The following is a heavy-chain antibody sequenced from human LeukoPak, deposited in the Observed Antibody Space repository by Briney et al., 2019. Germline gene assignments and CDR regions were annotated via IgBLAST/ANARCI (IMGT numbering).Heavy chain of an antibody. CDR3: AKGAAAGLVDWFDP. V-gene: IGHV3-23*01. D-gene: IGHD6-25*01. CDR2: ITGDGAT. Sequence: GGSLRLSCAVSGFTFTNFAMMWVRQAPGKGLQWVASITGDGATYYADSVRGRFMLSRDTSKSTLYLQMNSLTPEDTALYYCAKGAAAGLVDWFDPWGQGTLVTVSS. CDR1: GFTFTNFA. J-gene: IGHJ5*02.